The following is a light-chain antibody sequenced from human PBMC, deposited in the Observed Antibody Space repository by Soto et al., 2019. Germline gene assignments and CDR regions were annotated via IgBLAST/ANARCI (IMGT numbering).Light chain of an antibody. Sequence: IVMTQSPATLSLSPGERATLSCRASKSGGSDLAWYQQKPGQAPRLVIYDIFTRATGVTTRISGSGSGTEFTLTISSLQSEDFAVYYCQQYNSWPRTFGGGTKVDIK. J-gene: IGKJ4*01. CDR3: QQYNSWPRT. V-gene: IGKV3D-15*01. CDR1: KSGGSD. CDR2: DIF.